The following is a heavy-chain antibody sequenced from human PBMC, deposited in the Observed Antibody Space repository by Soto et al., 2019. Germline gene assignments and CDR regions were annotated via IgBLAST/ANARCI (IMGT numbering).Heavy chain of an antibody. V-gene: IGHV4-39*01. J-gene: IGHJ4*02. Sequence: QLQLQESGPGLVKPSETLSLTCTVSGGSISSSSYYWGWIRQPPGKGLEWIGSIYYSGSTYYNPSLKSRVTISVDTSKNQFSLKLSSVTAAYTAVYYCARQTQYYDFWSGYSYYFDYWGQGTLVTVSS. CDR1: GGSISSSSYY. CDR3: ARQTQYYDFWSGYSYYFDY. CDR2: IYYSGST. D-gene: IGHD3-3*01.